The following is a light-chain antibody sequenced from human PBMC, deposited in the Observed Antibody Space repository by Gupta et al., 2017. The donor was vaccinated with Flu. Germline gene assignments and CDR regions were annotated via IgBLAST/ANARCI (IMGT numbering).Light chain of an antibody. V-gene: IGKV1-12*01. J-gene: IGKJ1*01. CDR1: QGISAW. CDR2: AAS. CDR3: QLTDNFPWT. Sequence: PSSVSAAVGDTVTITCRASQGISAWLAWYQQKPGKAPKLLMSAASSLESGVPTRFSGSGSGTEFTLTISRLQPEDFATYYCQLTDNFPWTFGQGTKVEIK.